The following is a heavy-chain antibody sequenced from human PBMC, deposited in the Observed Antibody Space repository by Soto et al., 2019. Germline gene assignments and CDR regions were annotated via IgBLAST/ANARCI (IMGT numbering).Heavy chain of an antibody. V-gene: IGHV4-34*01. Sequence: ETLSLTCAVYGGSFSGYYWSWIRQPPGKGLEWIGEINHSGSTNYNPSLKSRVTISVDTSKNQFSLKLSSVTAADTAVYYCARGHVYCRGGSCYSYYYVGMDVWGQGTTVTVSS. CDR2: INHSGST. CDR1: GGSFSGYY. CDR3: ARGHVYCRGGSCYSYYYVGMDV. J-gene: IGHJ6*02. D-gene: IGHD2-15*01.